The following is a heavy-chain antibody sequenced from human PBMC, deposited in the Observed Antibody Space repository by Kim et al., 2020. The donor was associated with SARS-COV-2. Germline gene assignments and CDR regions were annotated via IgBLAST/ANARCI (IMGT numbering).Heavy chain of an antibody. Sequence: GGSLRLSCAASGFTFSSYAMHWVRQAPGKGLEWVANIKQDGSNKYYVDSVKGRFTISRDNAKNTLYLQMNSLRAEDTAVYYCARDRTPDSSEWFD. V-gene: IGHV3-30*04. CDR2: IKQDGSNK. CDR1: GFTFSSYA. CDR3: ARDRTPDSSEWFD. J-gene: IGHJ5*01. D-gene: IGHD6-19*01.